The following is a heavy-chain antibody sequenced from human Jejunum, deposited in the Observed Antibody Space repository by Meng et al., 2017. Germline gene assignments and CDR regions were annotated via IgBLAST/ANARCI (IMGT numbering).Heavy chain of an antibody. D-gene: IGHD7-27*01. CDR1: EFTVSNNY. Sequence: EAQLVETGGGLIQPGGSLRRSCAAFEFTVSNNYMNGVRQPPGKGLEGVSIIYSGDSSYYADSVRGRFTISRDNAKNTLYLQMDNLRAKDTAVYFCAKDVHWGSADYWGQGTLVTVSS. CDR3: AKDVHWGSADY. V-gene: IGHV3-53*02. J-gene: IGHJ4*02. CDR2: IYSGDSS.